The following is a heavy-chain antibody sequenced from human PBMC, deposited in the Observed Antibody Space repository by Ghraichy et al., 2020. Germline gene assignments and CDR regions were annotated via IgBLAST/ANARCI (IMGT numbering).Heavy chain of an antibody. CDR2: ISSSSSTI. V-gene: IGHV3-48*02. D-gene: IGHD5-18*01. J-gene: IGHJ4*02. CDR1: GFTFSSYS. CDR3: ARITRDTAMRQIDY. Sequence: GGSLRLSCAASGFTFSSYSMNWVRQAPGKGLEWVSYISSSSSTIYYADSVKGRFTISRDNAKNSLYLQMNSLRDEDTAVYYCARITRDTAMRQIDYWGQGTLVTVSS.